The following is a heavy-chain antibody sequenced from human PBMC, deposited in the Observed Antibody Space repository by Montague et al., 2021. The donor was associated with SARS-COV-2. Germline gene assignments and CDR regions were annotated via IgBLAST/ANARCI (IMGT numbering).Heavy chain of an antibody. J-gene: IGHJ5*02. CDR3: AAGYGERDWFDP. D-gene: IGHD4-17*01. CDR2: IYYSGST. V-gene: IGHV4-39*01. Sequence: SETLSLTCTVSGGSISSSSYYWGWIRQPPGKGLEWIGSIYYSGSTYYNPSLKSRVTISVDTSKNQFSLKLSSVTAADTAVHYCAAGYGERDWFDPWGQGTLVTVSS. CDR1: GGSISSSSYY.